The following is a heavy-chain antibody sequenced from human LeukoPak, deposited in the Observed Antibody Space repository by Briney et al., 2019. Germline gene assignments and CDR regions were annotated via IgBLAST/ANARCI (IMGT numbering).Heavy chain of an antibody. CDR2: ISGRGGKT. CDR1: GFTFSAYA. D-gene: IGHD1-1*01. J-gene: IGHJ4*02. CDR3: AKRTPDNSGPFHY. V-gene: IGHV3-23*01. Sequence: PGGSLRLSCVASGFTFSAYAISWVRQAPGKGLEWVSGISGRGGKTYYADSVKGRFTISRDSSKNTLFLQMNSLRAEDTAVYFCAKRTPDNSGPFHYWGQGTLVTVSS.